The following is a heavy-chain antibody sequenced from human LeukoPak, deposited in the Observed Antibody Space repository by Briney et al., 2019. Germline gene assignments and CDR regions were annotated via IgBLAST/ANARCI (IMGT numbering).Heavy chain of an antibody. Sequence: EASVKVSCKASGYTFTGYYMHWVRQAPGQGLEWMGWINPKSGSTNYAQKFQGRVTMTRDTSISTACMELSRLRSDDTAVYYCARGGPRRDGLMYYFDYWGQGTLVTVSS. CDR1: GYTFTGYY. CDR3: ARGGPRRDGLMYYFDY. J-gene: IGHJ4*02. D-gene: IGHD5-24*01. V-gene: IGHV1-2*02. CDR2: INPKSGST.